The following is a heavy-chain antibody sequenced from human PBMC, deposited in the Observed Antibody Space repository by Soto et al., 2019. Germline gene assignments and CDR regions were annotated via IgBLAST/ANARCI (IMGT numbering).Heavy chain of an antibody. D-gene: IGHD4-4*01. Sequence: GGSLRLSCAASGFTFSSYAMSWVRQAPGRGLEWVSTISGSTTYYADSLKGRFTISRDNSKNTLYLQMNSLRAEDTAVYYCAKDPDATVNTVWGQGTLVTVSS. V-gene: IGHV3-23*01. CDR1: GFTFSSYA. CDR3: AKDPDATVNTV. J-gene: IGHJ4*02. CDR2: ISGSTT.